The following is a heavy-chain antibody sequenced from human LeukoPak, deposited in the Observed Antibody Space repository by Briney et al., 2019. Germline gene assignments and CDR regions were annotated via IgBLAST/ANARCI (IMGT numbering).Heavy chain of an antibody. Sequence: GASVKVSCKASGGTFSSYAISWVRQAPGQGLEWMGGIIPIFGTANYAQKFQGRVTITADESTSTAYMELSSLRSDDTAVYYCAREGFLVGESDCYYYGMDVWGKGTTVTVSS. J-gene: IGHJ6*04. D-gene: IGHD3-10*01. CDR3: AREGFLVGESDCYYYGMDV. CDR2: IIPIFGTA. V-gene: IGHV1-69*13. CDR1: GGTFSSYA.